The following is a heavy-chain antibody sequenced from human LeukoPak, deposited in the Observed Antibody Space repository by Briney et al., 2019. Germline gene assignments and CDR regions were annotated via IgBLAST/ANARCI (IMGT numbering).Heavy chain of an antibody. J-gene: IGHJ6*03. Sequence: PGESLPTPCMSSVSTFIVYWSGWVRQMPGKGLEWLGIIYPGDSETTNSPSFQGPATLSAHTSISTVYLQGGTLKASDTAMYYCATRAYCGGGSCRYGSFNYYMDVWGKGTTVTVTS. CDR2: IYPGDSET. CDR1: VSTFIVYW. CDR3: ATRAYCGGGSCRYGSFNYYMDV. V-gene: IGHV5-51*01. D-gene: IGHD2-15*01.